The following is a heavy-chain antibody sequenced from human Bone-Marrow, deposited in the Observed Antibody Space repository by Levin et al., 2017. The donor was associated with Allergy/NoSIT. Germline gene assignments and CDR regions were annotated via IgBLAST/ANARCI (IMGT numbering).Heavy chain of an antibody. V-gene: IGHV4-39*01. J-gene: IGHJ3*02. CDR3: ARYRGSPSDAFDI. D-gene: IGHD4-11*01. CDR1: GGSISSNNFY. Sequence: SETLSLTCTVSGGSISSNNFYWGWIRQPPGKGLEWIGFIFYSGNTYYNPSLNSRVAISVDTSKNQFSLRLSSVTAADAAVYYCARYRGSPSDAFDIWGQGTMVTVSS. CDR2: IFYSGNT.